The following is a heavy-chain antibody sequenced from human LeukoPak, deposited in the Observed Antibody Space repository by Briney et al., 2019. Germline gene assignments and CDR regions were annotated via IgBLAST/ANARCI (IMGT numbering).Heavy chain of an antibody. CDR1: GGSISSYY. CDR2: IYTSGST. CDR3: ARLVTYYYDSSGYYASYYYMDV. J-gene: IGHJ6*03. V-gene: IGHV4-4*09. Sequence: SETLSLTCTVSGGSISSYYWSWIRQPPGKGLEWIGYIYTSGSTNYNPSLKSRVTISVDTYKNQFSLKLSSVTAADTAVYYRARLVTYYYDSSGYYASYYYMDVWGKGTTVTVSS. D-gene: IGHD3-22*01.